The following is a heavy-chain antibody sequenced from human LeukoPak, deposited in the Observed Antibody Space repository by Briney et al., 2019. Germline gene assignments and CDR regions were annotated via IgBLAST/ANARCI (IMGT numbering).Heavy chain of an antibody. CDR3: AKDRVVVPAAIGD. Sequence: GGSLRLSCAASGFTFSSYAMSWVRQAPGKGQEWVSAISGSGGSTYYADSVKGRFTISRDNSKNTLYLQMNSLRAEDTAVYYCAKDRVVVPAAIGDWGQGTLVTVSS. D-gene: IGHD2-2*01. CDR2: ISGSGGST. V-gene: IGHV3-23*01. CDR1: GFTFSSYA. J-gene: IGHJ4*02.